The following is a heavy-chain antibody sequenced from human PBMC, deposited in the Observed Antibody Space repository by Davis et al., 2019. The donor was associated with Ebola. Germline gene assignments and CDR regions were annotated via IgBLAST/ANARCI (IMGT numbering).Heavy chain of an antibody. Sequence: GESLKISCAASGFTFSSYAMSWVRQAPGKGLEWVSAISGGGGSTYYADSVKGRFTISRDNSKNTLYLQMNSLRAEDTAVYYCARDPPQSGGYVWGQGTLVTVSS. CDR1: GFTFSSYA. CDR2: ISGGGGST. J-gene: IGHJ4*02. V-gene: IGHV3-23*01. D-gene: IGHD5-12*01. CDR3: ARDPPQSGGYV.